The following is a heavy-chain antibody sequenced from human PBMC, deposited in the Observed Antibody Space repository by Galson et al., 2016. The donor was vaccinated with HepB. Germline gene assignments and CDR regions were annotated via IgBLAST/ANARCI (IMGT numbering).Heavy chain of an antibody. D-gene: IGHD3-22*01. CDR1: EFTFSIYW. Sequence: SLRLSCAASEFTFSIYWMHWVRQAPGKGLVWVSRIDGDGSTTIYADSVKGRFTISRDNAKNTLYLQMNSLRAEDTAVYYCARDRHYYDNSGYPQPYWFFDLWGRGTLVTVSS. CDR3: ARDRHYYDNSGYPQPYWFFDL. V-gene: IGHV3-74*01. J-gene: IGHJ2*01. CDR2: IDGDGSTT.